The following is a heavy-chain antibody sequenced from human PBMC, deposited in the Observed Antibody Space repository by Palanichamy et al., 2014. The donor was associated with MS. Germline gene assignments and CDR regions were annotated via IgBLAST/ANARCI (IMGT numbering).Heavy chain of an antibody. D-gene: IGHD1-26*01. J-gene: IGHJ4*02. Sequence: EVQLVESGGDLVQPGGSLRLSCAASGFTFSSYSMNWVRQAPGKGLEWVSYISAGSNPIYYADSVKGRFTTSRDNAKNSLYLQMNSLRDDDAAVYYCARDHYSGSYYSDYWGQGTLVTVSS. V-gene: IGHV3-48*02. CDR2: ISAGSNPI. CDR1: GFTFSSYS. CDR3: ARDHYSGSYYSDY.